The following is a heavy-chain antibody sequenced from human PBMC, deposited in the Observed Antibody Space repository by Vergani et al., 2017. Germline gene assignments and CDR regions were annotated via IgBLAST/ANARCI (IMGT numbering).Heavy chain of an antibody. CDR3: ARAYCSSTSCYGGY. CDR1: GFTFSSYS. J-gene: IGHJ4*02. D-gene: IGHD2-2*01. CDR2: ISSSSSYI. Sequence: EVQLVESGGGLVKPGGSLRLSCAASGFTFSSYSMNWVRQAPGKGLEWVSTISSSSSYIYYADSVKGRFTNSRDNAKNSLYLQMNSLRAEDTAVYYCARAYCSSTSCYGGYWGQGTLVTVSS. V-gene: IGHV3-21*01.